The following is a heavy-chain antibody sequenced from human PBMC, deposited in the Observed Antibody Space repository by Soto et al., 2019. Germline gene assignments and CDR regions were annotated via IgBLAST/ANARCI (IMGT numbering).Heavy chain of an antibody. CDR3: AREDDGGDRDYYGLDV. V-gene: IGHV4-30-4*01. CDR2: VHYSGSV. Sequence: QVQLQQSGPGLVKPSQTLSLTCTVSGGSISFDHYHWTWIRLPPGKGLEWIGYVHYSGSVLYNPSLQSRFSLSVDTSKNQFSLKLSSVNAADPAVYFCAREDDGGDRDYYGLDVWGQGTTVTVSS. D-gene: IGHD2-21*02. CDR1: GGSISFDHYH. J-gene: IGHJ6*02.